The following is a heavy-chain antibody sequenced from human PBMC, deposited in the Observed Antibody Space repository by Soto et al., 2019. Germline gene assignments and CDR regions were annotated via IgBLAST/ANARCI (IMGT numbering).Heavy chain of an antibody. D-gene: IGHD6-19*01. CDR1: GFTFSSYA. V-gene: IGHV3-23*01. CDR2: ISGSGGST. CDR3: AKDGSRQWLLYTSAEYFQH. Sequence: EVQLLESGGGLVQPGGSLRLSCAASGFTFSSYAVSWVRQAPGKGLEWVSAISGSGGSTYYADSVKGRFTISRDNSKNTLYLQMNSLRPEDTSVYYCAKDGSRQWLLYTSAEYFQHWGQGTLVTVSS. J-gene: IGHJ1*01.